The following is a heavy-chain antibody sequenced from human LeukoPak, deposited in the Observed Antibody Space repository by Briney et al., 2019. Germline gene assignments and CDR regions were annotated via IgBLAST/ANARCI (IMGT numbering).Heavy chain of an antibody. CDR2: INPSGGST. Sequence: ASVKVSCKASGYTFTSYYMHWVRRAPGQGREWMGIINPSGGSTSYAQKFQGRVTMTRDTSTSTVYMELSSLRSEDTAVYYCARLLPGDAFDIWGQGTMVTVSS. CDR3: ARLLPGDAFDI. J-gene: IGHJ3*02. CDR1: GYTFTSYY. D-gene: IGHD3-22*01. V-gene: IGHV1-46*01.